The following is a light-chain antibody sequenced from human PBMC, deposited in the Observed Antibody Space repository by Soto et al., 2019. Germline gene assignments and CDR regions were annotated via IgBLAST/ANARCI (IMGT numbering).Light chain of an antibody. CDR2: EVS. J-gene: IGLJ1*01. V-gene: IGLV2-8*01. CDR3: ATWDDSLKGV. Sequence: QSALTQPPSASGSPGQSVTISCTGTSSDVGAYNYVSWYQQHPGKAPKLMIYEVSKRPSGVPDRFSGSKSGNTASLTVSGLQAEDEAHYYCATWDDSLKGVFGTGTKLTVL. CDR1: SSDVGAYNY.